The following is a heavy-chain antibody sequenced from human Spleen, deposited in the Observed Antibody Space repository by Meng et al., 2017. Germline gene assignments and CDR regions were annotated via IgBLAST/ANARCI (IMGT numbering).Heavy chain of an antibody. CDR2: IIPIFGTA. CDR3: ARTYYYDSSGYYY. V-gene: IGHV1-69*01. CDR1: GCTFSRFG. Sequence: VQVVQAGTEGKKPGSSVKVSCKASGCTFSRFGISCVRQAPGQGLEWMGGIIPIFGTANYAQKFQGRVTITTDESTSTAYMELSSLRSEDTAVYYCARTYYYDSSGYYYWGQGTLVTVSS. D-gene: IGHD3-22*01. J-gene: IGHJ4*02.